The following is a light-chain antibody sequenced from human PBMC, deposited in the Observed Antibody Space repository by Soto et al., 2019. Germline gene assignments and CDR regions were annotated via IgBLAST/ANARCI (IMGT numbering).Light chain of an antibody. CDR3: QQYGSSPWT. CDR1: QTIRSNY. CDR2: GAS. V-gene: IGKV3-20*01. J-gene: IGKJ1*01. Sequence: ETMLTQSPATLSLSPGERATLSCRASQTIRSNYLAWYRQTPGQAPRLLIYGASNRATGIADRFSGSGSGTDFTLIISRLEPEDFALYYCQQYGSSPWTFGQGTKLEIK.